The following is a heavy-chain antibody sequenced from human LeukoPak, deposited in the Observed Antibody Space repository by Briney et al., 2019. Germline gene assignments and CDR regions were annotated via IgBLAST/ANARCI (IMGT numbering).Heavy chain of an antibody. D-gene: IGHD4-17*01. V-gene: IGHV4-59*01. J-gene: IGHJ4*02. CDR1: GGPISSYY. CDR3: ARDAYGDYVQLDY. Sequence: SETLSLTCTVSGGPISSYYWSWIRQPPGKGLEWIGYIYYSGSTNYNPSLKSRVTISVDTSKNQFSLKLSSVTAADTAVYYCARDAYGDYVQLDYWGQGTLVTVSS. CDR2: IYYSGST.